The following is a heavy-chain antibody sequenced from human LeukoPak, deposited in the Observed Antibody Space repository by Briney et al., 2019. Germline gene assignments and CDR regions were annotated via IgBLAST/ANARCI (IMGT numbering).Heavy chain of an antibody. V-gene: IGHV1-2*02. J-gene: IGHJ4*02. D-gene: IGHD3-10*01. CDR3: ARDYGSGSYYSVD. CDR2: INPNSGGT. CDR1: GYTFTGYY. Sequence: GASVKVSCKASGYTFTGYYMHWVRQAPGQGLEWMGWINPNSGGTNYAQKFQGRVTMTRDTSISTAYMELSRLRSDDTAVYYCARDYGSGSYYSVDWGQGTLVTVSS.